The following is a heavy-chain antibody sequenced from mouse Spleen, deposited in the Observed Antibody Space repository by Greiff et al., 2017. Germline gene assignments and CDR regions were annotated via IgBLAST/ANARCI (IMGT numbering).Heavy chain of an antibody. CDR2: INPNNGGT. D-gene: IGHD2-10*02. CDR1: GYTFTDYY. CDR3: ARSSYGNYGIAY. J-gene: IGHJ3*01. Sequence: VQLKQSGPELVKPGASVKISCKASGYTFTDYYMNWVKQSHGKSLEWIGDINPNNGGTSYNQKFKGKATLTVDKSSSTAYMELRSLTSEDSAVYYCARSSYGNYGIAYWGQGTLVTVSA. V-gene: IGHV1-26*01.